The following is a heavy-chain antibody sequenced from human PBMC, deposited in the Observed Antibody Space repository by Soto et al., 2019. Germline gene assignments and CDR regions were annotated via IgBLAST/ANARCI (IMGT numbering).Heavy chain of an antibody. J-gene: IGHJ6*03. CDR3: ARMGGLFYYYDMDV. D-gene: IGHD3-16*01. CDR2: IDWTGDNT. CDR1: GFSLGDYG. V-gene: IGHV3-20*04. Sequence: QLVESGGGVGRPGGSLRLSCEASGFSLGDYGMTWVRQAPGKGLEWVSSIDWTGDNTGYADSVKGRFIISRDNAKNSLFLQMNSLSAEDSAFYSCARMGGLFYYYDMDVWGKGTTVTVSS.